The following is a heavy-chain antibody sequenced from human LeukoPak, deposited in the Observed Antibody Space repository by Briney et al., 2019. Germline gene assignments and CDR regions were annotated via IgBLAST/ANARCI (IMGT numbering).Heavy chain of an antibody. Sequence: GGSLRLSCAASGFTFSSYAMSWVRQAPGKALEWVSAISGSGGSTYYADSVKGRFTISRDNSKNTLYLQMNSLRAEDTAVYYCRCSGGPKRTIWFDPWGQGTLVTVSS. J-gene: IGHJ5*02. CDR1: GFTFSSYA. CDR3: RCSGGPKRTIWFDP. D-gene: IGHD2-15*01. V-gene: IGHV3-23*01. CDR2: ISGSGGST.